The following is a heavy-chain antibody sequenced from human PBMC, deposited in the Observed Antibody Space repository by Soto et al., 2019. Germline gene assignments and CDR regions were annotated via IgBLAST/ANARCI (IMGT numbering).Heavy chain of an antibody. CDR1: AGSIRSSSLL. CDR3: ARRERAGGTDWWFDP. V-gene: IGHV4-39*01. CDR2: IYYSGST. Sequence: PETRCLTYTVSAGSIRSSSLLGCCIRHPPGKGLEWIGSIYYSGSTYYSPSLKSRVTISVDTSKNQFSLKLSSVTAADTAVYYCARRERAGGTDWWFDPWGQGTLVT. J-gene: IGHJ5*02. D-gene: IGHD6-13*01.